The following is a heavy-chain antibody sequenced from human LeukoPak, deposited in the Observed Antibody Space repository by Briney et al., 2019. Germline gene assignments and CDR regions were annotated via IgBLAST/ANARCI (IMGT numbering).Heavy chain of an antibody. Sequence: GGSLRLSCAASAFSFSDYNMNWVRQAPGKGLEWEAYIQYDGSNEQYADSVKGRFSISRDSSKNILYLQMNSLRAEDTAVYYCAKDRCSNGIGCYYYYMDVWGKGTTVTISS. CDR3: AKDRCSNGIGCYYYYMDV. CDR1: AFSFSDYN. CDR2: IQYDGSNE. J-gene: IGHJ6*03. D-gene: IGHD2-8*01. V-gene: IGHV3-30*02.